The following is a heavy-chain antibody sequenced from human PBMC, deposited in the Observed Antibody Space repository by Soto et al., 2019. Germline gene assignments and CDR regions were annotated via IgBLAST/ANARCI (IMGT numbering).Heavy chain of an antibody. V-gene: IGHV1-69*12. CDR1: GGTFSSYA. CDR2: IIPIFGTA. D-gene: IGHD1-26*01. CDR3: ARDGTSGSHWGSGD. Sequence: QVQLVQSGAEVKKPGSSVKVSCKASGGTFSSYAISWVRQAPGQGLEWMGGIIPIFGTANYAQKFQGRVTIPAAESTSTADMERSSLRSEDTAEYYCARDGTSGSHWGSGDWGEGALVTVSS. J-gene: IGHJ4*02.